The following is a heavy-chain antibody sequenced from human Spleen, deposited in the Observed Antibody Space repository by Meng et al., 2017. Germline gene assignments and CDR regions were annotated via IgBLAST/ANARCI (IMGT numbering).Heavy chain of an antibody. V-gene: IGHV3-21*01. CDR2: ISSSSSYI. D-gene: IGHD5-12*01. CDR1: GFTFSSYS. Sequence: GGSLRLSCAASGFTFSSYSMNWVRQAPGKGLEWVSSISSSSSYIYYADSVKGRFTISRDNAKNSLYLQMNSLRAEDTAVYYCARDKRGWLRSLYYYGMDVWGQGTTVTVSS. J-gene: IGHJ6*02. CDR3: ARDKRGWLRSLYYYGMDV.